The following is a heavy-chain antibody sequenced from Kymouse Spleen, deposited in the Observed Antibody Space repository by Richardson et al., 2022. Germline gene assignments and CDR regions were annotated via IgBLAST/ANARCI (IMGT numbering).Heavy chain of an antibody. D-gene: IGHD6-13*01. V-gene: IGHV3-13*01. J-gene: IGHJ6*02. CDR3: AKREVQLVRRGELLLLRYGR. Sequence: EVQLVESGGGLVQPGGSLRLSCAASGFTFSSYDMHWVRQATGKGLEWVSAIGTAGDTYYPGSVKGRFTISRENAKNSLYLQMNSLRAGDTAVYYCAKREVQLVRRGELLLLRYGRLGPRDHGHRLL. CDR2: IGTAGDT. CDR1: GFTFSSYD.